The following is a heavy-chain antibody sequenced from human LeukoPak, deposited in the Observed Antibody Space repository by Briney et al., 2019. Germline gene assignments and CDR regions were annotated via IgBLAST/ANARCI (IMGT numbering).Heavy chain of an antibody. CDR1: GYTFTTYY. D-gene: IGHD1-26*01. V-gene: IGHV1-46*01. CDR2: INPVGGST. CDR3: ARDPSGSWQWFDY. J-gene: IGHJ4*02. Sequence: ASVKVSCKTSGYTFTTYYMHWVRQAPGQGLEWMRVINPVGGSTSYAPKFQGRVTMTRDTSTNTVYMELSSLRSDDTALYYCARDPSGSWQWFDYWGQGTLVTVSS.